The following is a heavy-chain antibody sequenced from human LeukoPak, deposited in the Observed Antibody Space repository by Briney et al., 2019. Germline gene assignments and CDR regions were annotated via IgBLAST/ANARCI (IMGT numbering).Heavy chain of an antibody. CDR2: INSDGSST. CDR1: GFTFSSYW. V-gene: IGHV3-74*01. D-gene: IGHD5-18*01. J-gene: IGHJ4*02. CDR3: GLSGYSYGSDYFDY. Sequence: PGGSLRLSCAASGFTFSSYWMHWVRQAPGKGLVWVSRINSDGSSTSYADSVKGRFTISRDNAKNTLYLQMNSLRAEDTAVYYRGLSGYSYGSDYFDYWGQGTLVTVSS.